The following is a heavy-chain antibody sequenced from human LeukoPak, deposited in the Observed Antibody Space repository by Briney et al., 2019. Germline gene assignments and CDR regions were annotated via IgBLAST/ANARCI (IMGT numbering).Heavy chain of an antibody. J-gene: IGHJ4*02. D-gene: IGHD2-8*01. V-gene: IGHV6-1*01. CDR3: ARAYCTTSACYFDY. CDR2: TYYRSKWYN. Sequence: SQTLSLTCAISGDSVSSNSAAWNWIRQSPSRGLEWLGRTYYRSKWYNDYADSVKSRIIINPDTSKNQFSLQLNSVTPEDTAVYYCARAYCTTSACYFDYWGQGTLVTVSS. CDR1: GDSVSSNSAA.